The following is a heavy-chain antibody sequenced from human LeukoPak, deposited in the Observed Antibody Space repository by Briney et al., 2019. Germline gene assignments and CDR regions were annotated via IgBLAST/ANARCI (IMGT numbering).Heavy chain of an antibody. D-gene: IGHD1-26*01. V-gene: IGHV4-59*13. J-gene: IGHJ6*03. CDR3: ARDEGGSYYGKDYYYYMDV. Sequence: SETLSLTCTVSGGSISSYYWSWIRQPPGKGLEWIGYIYYSGSTNYNPSLKSRVTISVDTSKNQFSLKLSSVTAADTAVYYCARDEGGSYYGKDYYYYMDVWGKGTTVTVSS. CDR2: IYYSGST. CDR1: GGSISSYY.